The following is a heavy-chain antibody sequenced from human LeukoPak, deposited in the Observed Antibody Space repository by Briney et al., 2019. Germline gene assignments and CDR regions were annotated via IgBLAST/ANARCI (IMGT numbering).Heavy chain of an antibody. CDR3: ARGPTMSGMQILDD. CDR2: INTYGTT. J-gene: IGHJ4*02. Sequence: SQTLSLTCSVSSGSITNAFYYWNWIRQPAGKGLEWIGRINTYGTTTYNPSLKSRVTILMETSKNQFSLNLTFVTATDTAVYYCARGPTMSGMQILDDWGQGTLVSVSS. D-gene: IGHD5-24*01. V-gene: IGHV4-61*02. CDR1: SGSITNAFYY.